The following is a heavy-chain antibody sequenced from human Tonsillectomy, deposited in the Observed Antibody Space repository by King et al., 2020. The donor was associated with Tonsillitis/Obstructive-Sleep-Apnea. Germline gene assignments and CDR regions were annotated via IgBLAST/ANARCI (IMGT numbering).Heavy chain of an antibody. J-gene: IGHJ3*02. CDR1: GGSFSGYY. CDR3: ARVSAGYYDFWSGYSHNDAFDI. D-gene: IGHD3-3*01. V-gene: IGHV4-34*01. CDR2: INHSGST. Sequence: VQLQQWGAGLLKPSETLSLTCAVYGGSFSGYYWSWIRQPPGKGLEWIGEINHSGSTNYNPSLKRRVTISVDTSKNQFSLKLSSVTAADTAVYYCARVSAGYYDFWSGYSHNDAFDIWGQGTMVTVSS.